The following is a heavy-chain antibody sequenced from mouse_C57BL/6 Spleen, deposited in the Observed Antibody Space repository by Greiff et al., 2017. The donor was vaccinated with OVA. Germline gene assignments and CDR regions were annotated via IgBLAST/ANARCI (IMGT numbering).Heavy chain of an antibody. CDR2: INPGSGGT. J-gene: IGHJ2*01. CDR1: GYAFTNYL. Sequence: VQLQQSGAELVRPGTSVKVSCKASGYAFTNYLIEWVKQRPGQGLEWIGVINPGSGGTNYNEKFKGKATLTADKSSSTAYMQLSSLTSEDSAVYFGARRNGNYSYYFDYWGQGTTLTVSS. V-gene: IGHV1-54*01. D-gene: IGHD2-1*01. CDR3: ARRNGNYSYYFDY.